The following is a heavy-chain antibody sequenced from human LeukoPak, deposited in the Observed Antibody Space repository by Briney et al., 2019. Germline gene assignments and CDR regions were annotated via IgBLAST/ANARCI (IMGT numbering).Heavy chain of an antibody. CDR3: ATEGVVDSYFDY. CDR1: GGTFSSYA. V-gene: IGHV1-69*05. J-gene: IGHJ4*02. CDR2: IIPIFGTA. D-gene: IGHD3-3*01. Sequence: SVKVSCKASGGTFSSYAISWVRQAPGQGLEWMGGIIPIFGTANYAQKLQGRVTMTTDTSTSTAYMELRSLRSDDTAVYYCATEGVVDSYFDYWGQGTLVTVSS.